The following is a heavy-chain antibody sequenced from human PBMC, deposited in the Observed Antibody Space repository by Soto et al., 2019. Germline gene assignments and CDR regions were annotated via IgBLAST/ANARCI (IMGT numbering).Heavy chain of an antibody. D-gene: IGHD3-22*01. CDR2: ISGSGGST. V-gene: IGHV3-23*01. CDR1: GFTFSSYA. CDR3: AKRYDSSGYGAFDI. Sequence: PGASLRLSCAASGFTFSSYAMSWVRQAPGKGLEWVSAISGSGGSTYYADSVKGRFTISRDNSKNPLYLQMNSLRAEDTAVYYCAKRYDSSGYGAFDIWGQGTMVTVSS. J-gene: IGHJ3*02.